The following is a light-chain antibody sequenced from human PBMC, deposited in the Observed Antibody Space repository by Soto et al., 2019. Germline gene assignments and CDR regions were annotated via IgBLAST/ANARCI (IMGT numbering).Light chain of an antibody. CDR3: QQNNNWPPDRT. V-gene: IGKV3-15*01. CDR2: GAS. CDR1: QNVSSN. Sequence: EIVMTQSPATLSVSPGERATLSCRASQNVSSNLAWYQQKPGQAPRLLIYGASTRATGIPARFSGSGSGTEFTLTISSLQSEDFAIYFCQQNNNWPPDRTFGQGTKVEIK. J-gene: IGKJ1*01.